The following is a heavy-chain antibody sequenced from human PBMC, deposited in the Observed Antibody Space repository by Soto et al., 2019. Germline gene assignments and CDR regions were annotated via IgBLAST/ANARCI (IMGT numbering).Heavy chain of an antibody. V-gene: IGHV3-15*01. CDR1: GFTFSNAW. J-gene: IGHJ4*02. CDR2: IKSKTDGGTT. CDR3: TTFTREYSSSLAIDY. D-gene: IGHD6-6*01. Sequence: EVQLVESGGGLVKPGGSLRLSCAASGFTFSNAWMSWVRQAPGKGLEWVGRIKSKTDGGTTDYAAPVKGRFTISRDDSKNTLYLQMNSLKTEDTAVYYCTTFTREYSSSLAIDYWGQGTLVTVSS.